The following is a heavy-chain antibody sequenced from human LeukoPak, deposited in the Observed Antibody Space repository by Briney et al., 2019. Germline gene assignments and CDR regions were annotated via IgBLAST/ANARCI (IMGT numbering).Heavy chain of an antibody. CDR2: ISWNSGTI. CDR1: GFTFDDYA. J-gene: IGHJ4*02. CDR3: AKANLAAAGAGYFDY. D-gene: IGHD6-13*01. Sequence: GGSLRLSCVSSGFTFDDYAMHWVRQAPGKGLEWVSGISWNSGTIGYADSVKGRFTISRDNAKNSLFLQMNSLRADDMALYYCAKANLAAAGAGYFDYWGQGTLVTVSS. V-gene: IGHV3-9*03.